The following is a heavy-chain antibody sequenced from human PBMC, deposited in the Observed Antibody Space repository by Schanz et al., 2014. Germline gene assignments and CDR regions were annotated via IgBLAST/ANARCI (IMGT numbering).Heavy chain of an antibody. V-gene: IGHV3-23*04. CDR1: GFAFRSYA. D-gene: IGHD3-9*01. CDR2: ISGSGAST. CDR3: AKHVRSLTGNDY. J-gene: IGHJ4*02. Sequence: DVQLVDSGGGLVQPGGSLRLSCAASGFAFRSYAMSWVRQAPGKGLEWVSAISGSGASTYYADSVKGRFTISRDNSKNTLYLQMNSLRAEDTAVYYCAKHVRSLTGNDYWGQGTLVTVSS.